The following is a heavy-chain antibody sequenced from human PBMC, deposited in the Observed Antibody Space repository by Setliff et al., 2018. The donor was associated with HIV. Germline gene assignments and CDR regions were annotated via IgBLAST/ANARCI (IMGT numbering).Heavy chain of an antibody. Sequence: SESLSLTSSMSNGTINDYYGSWIRQSPGKGLEWIGSTYNSENINYNPYLNSRVTVSVVTSKNQFSLRLTSVTAADTAVYFCARHFYTTSWYSGTYWYFDLWGRGTLVTVSS. J-gene: IGHJ2*01. CDR1: NGTINDYY. CDR3: ARHFYTTSWYSGTYWYFDL. V-gene: IGHV4-59*12. CDR2: TYNSENI. D-gene: IGHD2-15*01.